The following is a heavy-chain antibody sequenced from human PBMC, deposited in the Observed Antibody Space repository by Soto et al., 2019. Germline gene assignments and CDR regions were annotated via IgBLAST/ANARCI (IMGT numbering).Heavy chain of an antibody. CDR3: ARGPSRYCSGGSCYWFMGWCDY. Sequence: GASVKVSCKASGYTFTGYYMHWVRQAPGQGLEWMGWINPNSGGTNYAQKFQGWVTMTRDTSISTAYMELSRLRSDDTAVYYCARGPSRYCSGGSCYWFMGWCDYWGQGTLVTVSS. J-gene: IGHJ4*02. V-gene: IGHV1-2*04. D-gene: IGHD2-15*01. CDR2: INPNSGGT. CDR1: GYTFTGYY.